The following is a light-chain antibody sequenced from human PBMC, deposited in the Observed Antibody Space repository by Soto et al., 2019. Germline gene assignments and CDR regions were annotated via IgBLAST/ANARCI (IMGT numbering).Light chain of an antibody. Sequence: QSALTQPPSASGSPGQSVTISCTGTSSDVGGYNYVSWYQQHPGKAPKLMISEVSKRPSGVPDRFSGSKSGNTASLTVSGLQADDEADYYCSSYAGSNTVLFGGGTKLTVL. J-gene: IGLJ2*01. CDR3: SSYAGSNTVL. V-gene: IGLV2-8*01. CDR1: SSDVGGYNY. CDR2: EVS.